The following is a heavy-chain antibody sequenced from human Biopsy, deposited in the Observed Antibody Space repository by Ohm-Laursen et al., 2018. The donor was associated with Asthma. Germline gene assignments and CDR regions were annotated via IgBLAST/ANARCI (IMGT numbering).Heavy chain of an antibody. Sequence: VASVKVSCKASGDSFSNYAISWVRQAPGQGLEWMGGLIPVLGTPDHAQMFGGRVTITADESTSTAYMELSSLSSEDTAVYYCARGYSGSDRIVYYYSGLEVWGQGTTVTVSS. CDR1: GDSFSNYA. V-gene: IGHV1-69*13. J-gene: IGHJ6*02. CDR3: ARGYSGSDRIVYYYSGLEV. CDR2: LIPVLGTP. D-gene: IGHD5-12*01.